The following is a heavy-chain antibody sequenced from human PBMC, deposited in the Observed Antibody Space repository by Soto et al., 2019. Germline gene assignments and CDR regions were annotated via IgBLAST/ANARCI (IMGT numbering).Heavy chain of an antibody. J-gene: IGHJ4*02. CDR2: VIPIFGTA. Sequence: SVKVSCKASGGTFSSYAISWVRQAPGQGLEWMGGVIPIFGTANYAQKFQGRVTITADKSTSTAYMELSSLRSEDTAVYYCARARNRGVTEFVDLDYWGQGTLVTVSS. CDR3: ARARNRGVTEFVDLDY. CDR1: GGTFSSYA. V-gene: IGHV1-69*06. D-gene: IGHD3-10*01.